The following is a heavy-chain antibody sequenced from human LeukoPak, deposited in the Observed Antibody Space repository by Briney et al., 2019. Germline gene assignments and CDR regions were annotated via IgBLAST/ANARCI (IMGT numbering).Heavy chain of an antibody. CDR2: IWYDGSNK. V-gene: IGHV3-33*01. D-gene: IGHD3-16*01. CDR1: GFTFSSYG. CDR3: ARDLSDAFDFDY. Sequence: GGSLRLSCAASGFTFSSYGMHWVRQAPGKGLEWVAVIWYDGSNKYYAGSVKGRLTISRDNSKNTLYPQMNSLRAEDTAVYYCARDLSDAFDFDYWGQGTLVTVSS. J-gene: IGHJ4*02.